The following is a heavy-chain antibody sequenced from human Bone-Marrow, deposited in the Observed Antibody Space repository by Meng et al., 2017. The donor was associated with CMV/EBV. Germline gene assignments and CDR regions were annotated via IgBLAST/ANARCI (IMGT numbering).Heavy chain of an antibody. CDR3: ASGNYDFWSGYLLDS. J-gene: IGHJ4*02. CDR2: INPNSGGT. V-gene: IGHV1-2*02. D-gene: IGHD3-3*01. Sequence: ASVKVSCKASEYTFIDHHMHWVRQAPGQGLEWMGWINPNSGGTNYAQKFQGRVTMTRDTSISTAYMELSRLRSDDTAVYYCASGNYDFWSGYLLDSWGQGALVTVSS. CDR1: EYTFIDHH.